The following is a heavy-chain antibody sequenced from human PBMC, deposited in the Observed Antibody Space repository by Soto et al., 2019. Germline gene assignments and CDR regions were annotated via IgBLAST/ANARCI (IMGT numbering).Heavy chain of an antibody. J-gene: IGHJ6*02. CDR1: GFTFSSYS. CDR3: AREGRWELNGMDV. V-gene: IGHV3-21*01. Sequence: GGSLRLSCAASGFTFSSYSMNWVRQAPGKGLEWVSSISSSSSYIYYADSVKGRFTISRDNAKNSLYLQMNSLRAEDTAVYYCAREGRWELNGMDVWGQGTTVTVSS. D-gene: IGHD1-26*01. CDR2: ISSSSSYI.